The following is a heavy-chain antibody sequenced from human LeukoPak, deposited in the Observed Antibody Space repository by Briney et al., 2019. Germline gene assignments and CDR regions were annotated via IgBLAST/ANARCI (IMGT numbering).Heavy chain of an antibody. Sequence: SETLSLTCAVYGGSFSGYYWSWIRQPPGKGLEYIGYIYYSGSTNYNPSLKSRLTISVDTSKNQFSLKLSSVTAADTAVYYCARLHTYYYDSSGKQFDAFDIWGQGTMVTVSS. CDR3: ARLHTYYYDSSGKQFDAFDI. CDR1: GGSFSGYY. V-gene: IGHV4-59*01. D-gene: IGHD3-22*01. CDR2: IYYSGST. J-gene: IGHJ3*02.